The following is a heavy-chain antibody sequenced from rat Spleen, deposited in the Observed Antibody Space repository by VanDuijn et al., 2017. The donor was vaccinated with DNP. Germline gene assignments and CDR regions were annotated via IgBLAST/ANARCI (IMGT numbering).Heavy chain of an antibody. CDR3: VRWNSGHFDY. CDR1: GFIFSNYD. V-gene: IGHV5-22*01. CDR2: IGSPAYAP. J-gene: IGHJ2*01. Sequence: EVQLVESGGGGVQPGRAMKLSCAASGFIFSNYDMAWVRQAPKKGLEWVAYIGSPAYAPYYADSVKGRFTISRDNAKSTLHLQMNSLRSEDMATYYCVRWNSGHFDYWGQGVMVTVSS. D-gene: IGHD4-3*01.